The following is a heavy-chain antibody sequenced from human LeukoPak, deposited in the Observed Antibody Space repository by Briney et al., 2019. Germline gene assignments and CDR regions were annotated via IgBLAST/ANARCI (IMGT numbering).Heavy chain of an antibody. CDR2: IYYSGST. Sequence: SETLSLTCTVSGGSISSYYWSWIRRPPGKGLEWIGYIYYSGSTNYNPSLKSRVTISVDTSKNQFSLKLSSVTAADTAVYYCASGGYSYGLDYWGQGTLVTVSS. CDR3: ASGGYSYGLDY. V-gene: IGHV4-59*01. D-gene: IGHD5-18*01. CDR1: GGSISSYY. J-gene: IGHJ4*02.